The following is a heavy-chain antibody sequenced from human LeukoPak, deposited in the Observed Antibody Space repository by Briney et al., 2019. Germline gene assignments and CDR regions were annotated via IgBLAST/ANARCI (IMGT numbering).Heavy chain of an antibody. J-gene: IGHJ4*02. D-gene: IGHD3-22*01. CDR2: ISGSGGST. V-gene: IGHV3-23*01. CDR1: GFTFTNYA. Sequence: LGGSLRLSCAASGFTFTNYAMNWVRQAPGNGLEWVSGISGSGGSTYYAASVKGRFTISRDNSKNTLYLRMNSLRAEDTAVYYCAKGGSYYYDTSGYFGYWGQGTLVTVSS. CDR3: AKGGSYYYDTSGYFGY.